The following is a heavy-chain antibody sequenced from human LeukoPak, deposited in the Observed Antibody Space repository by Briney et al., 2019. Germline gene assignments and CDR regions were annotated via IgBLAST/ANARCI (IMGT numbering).Heavy chain of an antibody. CDR2: IKQDGSEK. V-gene: IGHV3-7*01. J-gene: IGHJ5*02. CDR3: ARDPRSSTSFPNWFDP. D-gene: IGHD2-2*01. Sequence: GGSLRLSCAASGFTFSSYWMSWVRQAPGKGLEWVANIKQDGSEKYYVDSVKGRFTISRDNAENSLYLQMNSLRAEDTAVYYCARDPRSSTSFPNWFDPWGQGTLVTVSS. CDR1: GFTFSSYW.